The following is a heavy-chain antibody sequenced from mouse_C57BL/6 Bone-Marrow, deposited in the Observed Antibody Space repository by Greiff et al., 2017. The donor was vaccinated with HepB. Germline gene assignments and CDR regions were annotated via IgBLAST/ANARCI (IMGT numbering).Heavy chain of an antibody. Sequence: VKLQQPGAELVKPGASVKVSCKASGYTFTSYWMHWVKQRPGQGLEWIGRIHPSDSDTNYNQKFKGKATLTVDKSSSTAYMQLSSLTSEDSAVYYCARYYYGSSYDYYAMDYWGQGTSVTVSS. V-gene: IGHV1-74*01. CDR2: IHPSDSDT. D-gene: IGHD1-1*01. CDR3: ARYYYGSSYDYYAMDY. CDR1: GYTFTSYW. J-gene: IGHJ4*01.